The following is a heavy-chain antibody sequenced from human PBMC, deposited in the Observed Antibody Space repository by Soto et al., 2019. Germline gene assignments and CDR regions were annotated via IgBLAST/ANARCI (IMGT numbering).Heavy chain of an antibody. V-gene: IGHV4-31*11. Sequence: PSENLSVTCAVSGVSISSDAYYWSWIRQHPGKGLEWIGYISYGGSTYYNPSLKSRVTLSVDTSKNQFSLKLTSVTAADTAVYYCARGRVPDLITMIAKRRYFFAYCGQGTLVIVSA. CDR2: ISYGGST. CDR3: ARGRVPDLITMIAKRRYFFAY. D-gene: IGHD3-22*01. J-gene: IGHJ4*02. CDR1: GVSISSDAYY.